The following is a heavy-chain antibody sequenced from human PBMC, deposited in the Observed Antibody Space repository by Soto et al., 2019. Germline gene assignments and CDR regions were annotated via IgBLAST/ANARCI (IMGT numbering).Heavy chain of an antibody. Sequence: SQTLSLTCAISGDSVSSNSAAWNWIRQSPSRGLEWLGRTYYRSKWYNDYAVSVKSRITINPDTSKNQFSLQLNSVTPEDTAVYDCAMVDQWALSYGMDVWGQGTTVTVSS. CDR2: TYYRSKWYN. D-gene: IGHD1-26*01. V-gene: IGHV6-1*01. CDR3: AMVDQWALSYGMDV. J-gene: IGHJ6*02. CDR1: GDSVSSNSAA.